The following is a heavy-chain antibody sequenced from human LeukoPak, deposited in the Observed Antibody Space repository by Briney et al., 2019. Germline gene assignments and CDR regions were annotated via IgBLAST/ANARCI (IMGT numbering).Heavy chain of an antibody. CDR2: IYYSGST. J-gene: IGHJ5*02. CDR3: ARAYSSSWYEGRWFDP. Sequence: SETLSLTCTVSGGSIRSYYWSWIRQPPGKGLEWIGYIYYSGSTNYNPSLKSRVTISVDTSKNQFSLKLSSVTAADTAVYYCARAYSSSWYEGRWFDPWGQGTLVTVSS. V-gene: IGHV4-59*01. D-gene: IGHD6-13*01. CDR1: GGSIRSYY.